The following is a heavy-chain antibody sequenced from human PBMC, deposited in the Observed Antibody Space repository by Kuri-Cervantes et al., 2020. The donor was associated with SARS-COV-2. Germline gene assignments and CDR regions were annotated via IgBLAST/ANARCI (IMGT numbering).Heavy chain of an antibody. CDR2: IRNKAYGGTT. V-gene: IGHV3-22*01. J-gene: IGHJ4*02. Sequence: GESLKISCAASGFTFSYYYMSGVRQAPGKGLEWVGFIRNKAYGGTTEYAASVKGRFTISRDDSKSIAYLQMNSLKTEDTAVYYCTRYCSSTSCYTGFDYWGQGTLVTVSS. CDR3: TRYCSSTSCYTGFDY. D-gene: IGHD2-2*02. CDR1: GFTFSYYY.